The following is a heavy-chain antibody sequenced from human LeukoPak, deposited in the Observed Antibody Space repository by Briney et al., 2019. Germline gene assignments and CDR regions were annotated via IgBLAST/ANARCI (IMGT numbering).Heavy chain of an antibody. CDR3: AKDSAVTAIGLFDY. CDR2: ISWNSGTI. Sequence: PGRSLRLYCAASGFTFDDFAMHWVRQAPGKGLEWVSGISWNSGTIDYADSVKGRFTLSRDNAKSSLYLQMNSLRAEDTALYYCAKDSAVTAIGLFDYWGQGTLVTVSS. V-gene: IGHV3-9*01. J-gene: IGHJ4*02. D-gene: IGHD2-21*02. CDR1: GFTFDDFA.